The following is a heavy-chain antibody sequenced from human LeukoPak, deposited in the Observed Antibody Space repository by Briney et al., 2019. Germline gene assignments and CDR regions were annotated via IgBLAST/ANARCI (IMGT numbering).Heavy chain of an antibody. Sequence: SQTLSLTCTVSGGSISSGGYYWSWIRQPPGKGLEWIGYIYHSGSTYYNPSLKSRVTISVDRSKNQFSLKLSSVTAADTAVYYCARVDVVVVAAIDAFDIWGQGTMVTVSS. CDR2: IYHSGST. V-gene: IGHV4-30-2*01. CDR3: ARVDVVVVAAIDAFDI. CDR1: GGSISSGGYY. D-gene: IGHD2-15*01. J-gene: IGHJ3*02.